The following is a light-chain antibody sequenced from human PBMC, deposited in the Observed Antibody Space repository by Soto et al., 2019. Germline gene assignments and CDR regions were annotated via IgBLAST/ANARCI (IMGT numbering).Light chain of an antibody. J-gene: IGLJ3*02. CDR1: SGHSSYI. Sequence: QSALTQSSSASASLGSSVKFTCTLSSGHSSYIIAWHQQQPGKAPRYLMKLEGSGNYNKGSGVPDRFSGSSSGADRYLSISNLQSEDEADYYCETWDINTRVFGGGTKLTVL. V-gene: IGLV4-60*03. CDR2: LEGSGNY. CDR3: ETWDINTRV.